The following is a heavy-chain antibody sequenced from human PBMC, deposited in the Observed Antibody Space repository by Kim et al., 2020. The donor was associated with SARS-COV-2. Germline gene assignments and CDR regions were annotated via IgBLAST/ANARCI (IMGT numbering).Heavy chain of an antibody. D-gene: IGHD3-10*01. CDR3: ARGGKYNSETYSLDY. CDR2: INPTTGGT. J-gene: IGHJ4*02. Sequence: ASVKVSCKASGYTFTDYYIHWVRQAPGQGLEWMGWINPTTGGTKYVQNFQGRVTMTRDTSISTAHMELSGLRSDDAAVYYCARGGKYNSETYSLDYWGLGSLVTVSS. CDR1: GYTFTDYY. V-gene: IGHV1-2*02.